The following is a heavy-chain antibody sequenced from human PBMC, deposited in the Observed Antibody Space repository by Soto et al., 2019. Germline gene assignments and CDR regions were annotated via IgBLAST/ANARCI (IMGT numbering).Heavy chain of an antibody. D-gene: IGHD3-10*01. CDR2: IKEDGSER. Sequence: EVQLVESGGGLVQPGGSLRLSCAASGFTFSNYWMSWVRQAPGKGLEWVANIKEDGSERNYVDSVKGRFIISRDNAKNSLYLQLNSLRAEDTAVYYCARAGSENDYWGQRTLVTVSS. CDR1: GFTFSNYW. V-gene: IGHV3-7*05. J-gene: IGHJ4*02. CDR3: ARAGSENDY.